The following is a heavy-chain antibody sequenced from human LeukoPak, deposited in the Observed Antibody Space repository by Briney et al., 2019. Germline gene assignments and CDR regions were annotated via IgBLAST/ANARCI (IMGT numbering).Heavy chain of an antibody. J-gene: IGHJ6*02. D-gene: IGHD3-22*01. CDR1: GYSFTSYW. V-gene: IGHV5-51*01. Sequence: GESLKISCKGSGYSFTSYWIGWMRQMPGKGLEWMGIIYPGDSDTRYSPSFQGQVTISADKSISTAYLQWSSLKASDTAMYYCARHPYYYDSSGSSGMDVWGQGTTVTVSS. CDR2: IYPGDSDT. CDR3: ARHPYYYDSSGSSGMDV.